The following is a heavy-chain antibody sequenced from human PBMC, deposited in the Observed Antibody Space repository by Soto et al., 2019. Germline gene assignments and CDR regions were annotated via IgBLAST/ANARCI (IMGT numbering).Heavy chain of an antibody. CDR3: ARGVGFGYYYYHMDL. J-gene: IGHJ6*02. D-gene: IGHD3-10*01. CDR2: IYYSGSA. CDR1: GESVTSVSDC. Sequence: SETLSLTCTVSGESVTSVSDCWSWIRQPPGKGLEWIGYIYYSGSADYNPSLGSRVTISIDTSKNQFSLKLTSVTAADTAVYYCARGVGFGYYYYHMDLWGQGTTVTVSS. V-gene: IGHV4-61*01.